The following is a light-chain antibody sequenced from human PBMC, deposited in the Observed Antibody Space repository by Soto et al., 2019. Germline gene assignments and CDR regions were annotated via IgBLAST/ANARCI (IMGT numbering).Light chain of an antibody. Sequence: DIPLTQSPSFLSASVCDRVTITCRASQGMSSYLAWYQQKPGKAPKLLIYAASTLQSGVPSRFSGSGSGTEFTLTISSLQPEDFATYYCQQLNSYPRTFGQGTKVELK. J-gene: IGKJ1*01. CDR1: QGMSSY. CDR3: QQLNSYPRT. V-gene: IGKV1-9*01. CDR2: AAS.